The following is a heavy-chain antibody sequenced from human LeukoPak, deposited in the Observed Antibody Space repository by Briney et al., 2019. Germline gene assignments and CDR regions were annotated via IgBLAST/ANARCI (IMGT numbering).Heavy chain of an antibody. D-gene: IGHD2-8*02. CDR2: ISYDGTNK. CDR3: AKEPTGGFDI. CDR1: GFTFSSYG. Sequence: GRSLRLSCAASGFTFSSYGMHWVRQAPGKWLEWVALISYDGTNKYYADSVKGRLTISRDNSKNTLYLQMNSLRPEDTALYYCAKEPTGGFDIWGQGTMVTVSS. J-gene: IGHJ3*02. V-gene: IGHV3-30*18.